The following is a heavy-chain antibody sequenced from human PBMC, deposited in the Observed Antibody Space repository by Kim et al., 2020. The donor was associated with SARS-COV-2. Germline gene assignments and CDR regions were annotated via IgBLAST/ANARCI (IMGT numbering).Heavy chain of an antibody. CDR2: ISYDGSNK. V-gene: IGHV3-30*04. D-gene: IGHD3-10*01. J-gene: IGHJ6*02. CDR3: ARDAYGSGSYSPLYYYGMDV. Sequence: GGSLRLSCAASGFTFSSYAMHWVRQAPGKGLEWVAVISYDGSNKYYADSVKGRFTISRDNSKNTLYLQMNSLRAEDTAVYYCARDAYGSGSYSPLYYYGMDVWGQGTTVTVSS. CDR1: GFTFSSYA.